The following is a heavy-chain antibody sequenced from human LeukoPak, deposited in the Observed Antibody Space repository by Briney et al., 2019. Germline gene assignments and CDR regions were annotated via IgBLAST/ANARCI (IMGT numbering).Heavy chain of an antibody. V-gene: IGHV4-34*01. CDR1: GESFSGYY. CDR3: AREPYYDFWSGYYLFDY. CDR2: INHSGST. J-gene: IGHJ4*02. Sequence: SETLSFTCAVYGESFSGYYWSWIRQPPGKGLEWIGEINHSGSTNYNPSLKSRVTISVDTSKNQFSLKLSSVTAADTAVYYCAREPYYDFWSGYYLFDYWGQGTLVTVSS. D-gene: IGHD3-3*01.